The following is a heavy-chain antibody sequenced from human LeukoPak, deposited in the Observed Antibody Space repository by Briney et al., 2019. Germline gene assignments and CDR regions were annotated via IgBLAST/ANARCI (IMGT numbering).Heavy chain of an antibody. CDR1: GFTFSSYG. CDR2: IWYDGSNK. V-gene: IGHV3-33*01. J-gene: IGHJ4*02. D-gene: IGHD2/OR15-2a*01. CDR3: AGDVKALRYYFDY. Sequence: GRSLRLSCAASGFTFSSYGMHWVRQAPGKGLEWVAVIWYDGSNKYHADSVKGRFTISRDNSKNTLYLQMNSLRAEDTAVYYCAGDVKALRYYFDYWGQGTLVTVSS.